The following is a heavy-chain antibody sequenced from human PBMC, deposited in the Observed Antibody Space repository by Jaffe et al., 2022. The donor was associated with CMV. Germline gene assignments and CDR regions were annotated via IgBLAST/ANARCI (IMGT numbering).Heavy chain of an antibody. J-gene: IGHJ3*02. CDR1: GGSFSGYD. D-gene: IGHD1-26*01. CDR2: VSPSGYN. CDR3: ARGLRVGATTNPDDGFDI. Sequence: QVQLQQWGAGLLKPSETLSLTCAVYGGSFSGYDWSWIRQAPGKGLEWIGQVSPSGYNKYAPSLKSRVTISVDTSKNQFSLKLTSVTATDTALYFCARGLRVGATTNPDDGFDIWGQGTMVTVSS. V-gene: IGHV4-34*01.